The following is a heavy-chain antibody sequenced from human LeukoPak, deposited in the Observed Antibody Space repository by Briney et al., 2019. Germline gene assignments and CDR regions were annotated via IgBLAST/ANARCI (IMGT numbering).Heavy chain of an antibody. J-gene: IGHJ6*02. D-gene: IGHD2-2*01. Sequence: GGSLRLSCAASGFTFSSYGMHWVRQAPGKGLEWVAVISYDGSNKYYADSVKGRFTISRDNSKNTVYLQMNSLRAEDTAVYYCANSKLSCSSTSCSFGFYGMDVWGQGTTVTVSS. CDR3: ANSKLSCSSTSCSFGFYGMDV. V-gene: IGHV3-30*18. CDR1: GFTFSSYG. CDR2: ISYDGSNK.